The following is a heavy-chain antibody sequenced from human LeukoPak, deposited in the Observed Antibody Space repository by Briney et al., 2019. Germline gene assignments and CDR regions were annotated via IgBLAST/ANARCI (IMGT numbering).Heavy chain of an antibody. CDR3: ARGRGYSSS. D-gene: IGHD6-13*01. J-gene: IGHJ1*01. CDR1: GGSLCGYY. CDR2: INHSGST. V-gene: IGHV4-34*01. Sequence: SETLSLTCAVYGGSLCGYYWSWIPQPPGKGREWIGEINHSGSTNYNTSLKSRVTISVGTSTTQFSLKLSSVTAAETAVYYCARGRGYSSSWGQGALVTVSS.